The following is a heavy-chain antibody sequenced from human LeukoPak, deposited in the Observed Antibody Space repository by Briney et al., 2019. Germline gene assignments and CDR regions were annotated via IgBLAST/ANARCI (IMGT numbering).Heavy chain of an antibody. CDR2: IYYSGST. J-gene: IGHJ4*02. D-gene: IGHD3-10*01. Sequence: PSETLSLTCTVSGGSISSGDYYWSWIRQPPGKGLEWIGYIYYSGSTYYNPSLKSRVTISVDTSKNQFSLKLSSVTAADPAVYYCARAGTMVRGVIEDWGQGTLVTVSS. CDR1: GGSISSGDYY. V-gene: IGHV4-30-4*08. CDR3: ARAGTMVRGVIED.